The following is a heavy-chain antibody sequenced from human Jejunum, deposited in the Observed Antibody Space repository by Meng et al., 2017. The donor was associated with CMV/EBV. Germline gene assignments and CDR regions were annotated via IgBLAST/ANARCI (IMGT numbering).Heavy chain of an antibody. V-gene: IGHV3-23*03. Sequence: LYCAGSGFTFSSYAMSWVRQAPGKGPEWVSFIFGGGSSTYYADSVKGRFTISKDDSKNTLYLQMNSLRVEDTAVYYCTRESGYLIWGQGTTVTVSS. CDR1: GFTFSSYA. CDR2: IFGGGSST. J-gene: IGHJ6*02. CDR3: TRESGYLI. D-gene: IGHD5-12*01.